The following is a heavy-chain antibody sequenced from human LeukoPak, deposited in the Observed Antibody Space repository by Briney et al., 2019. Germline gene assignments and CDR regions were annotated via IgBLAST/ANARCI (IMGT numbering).Heavy chain of an antibody. CDR1: GFTFSSYG. Sequence: GRSLRLSCAASGFTFSSYGMHWVRQAPGKGLKWVLVVESGGDTSYANSVKGRFTVSRDIFQNTLYLQMNNLRAEDTAVYYCARVGSYYDMDVWGQGTTVTVSS. CDR2: VESGGDT. D-gene: IGHD3-10*01. V-gene: IGHV3-53*01. CDR3: ARVGSYYDMDV. J-gene: IGHJ6*02.